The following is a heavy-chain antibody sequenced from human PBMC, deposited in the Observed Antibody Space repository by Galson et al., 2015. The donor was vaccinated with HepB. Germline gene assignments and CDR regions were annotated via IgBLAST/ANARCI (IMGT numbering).Heavy chain of an antibody. CDR1: GGSISSYY. D-gene: IGHD5-12*01. CDR2: IYYSGST. J-gene: IGHJ6*02. Sequence: LSLTCTVSGGSISSYYWSWIRQPPGKGLEWIGYIYYSGSTNYNPSLKSRVTISVDTSKNQFSLKLSSVTAADTAVYYCARVPATIKGIYYYYYGMDVWGQGTTVTVAS. CDR3: ARVPATIKGIYYYYYGMDV. V-gene: IGHV4-59*01.